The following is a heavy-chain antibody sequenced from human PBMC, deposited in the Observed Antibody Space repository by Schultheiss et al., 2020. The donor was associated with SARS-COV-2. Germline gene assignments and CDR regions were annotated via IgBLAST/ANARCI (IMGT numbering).Heavy chain of an antibody. CDR2: IIPILGTT. Sequence: SVKVSCKSSGGIFSSYAISWVRQAPGQRLEWMGRIIPILGTTSYAERFQGRLTLTSDESTGTAYTAYMEMRSLRVEDTALYFCARDDAGATLAFVSWGQGTLVTVSS. CDR1: GGIFSSYA. D-gene: IGHD1-1*01. J-gene: IGHJ4*01. CDR3: ARDDAGATLAFVS. V-gene: IGHV1-69*11.